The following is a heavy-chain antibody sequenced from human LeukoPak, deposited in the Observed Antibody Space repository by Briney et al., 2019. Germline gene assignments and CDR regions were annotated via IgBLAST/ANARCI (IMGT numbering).Heavy chain of an antibody. V-gene: IGHV3-74*01. J-gene: IGHJ3*02. D-gene: IGHD5-18*01. Sequence: PGGSLRLSCAASGFTFSSYWMHWVRQAPGKGLVWVSRVYSDGSSTSYADSVKGRFTISRDNAKNTLFLQMNSLRAEDTAVYYCARGLDTGMARDAFDIWGQGTMVIVSS. CDR2: VYSDGSST. CDR3: ARGLDTGMARDAFDI. CDR1: GFTFSSYW.